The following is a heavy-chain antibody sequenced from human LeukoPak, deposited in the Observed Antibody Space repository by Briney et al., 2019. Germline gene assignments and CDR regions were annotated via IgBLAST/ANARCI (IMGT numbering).Heavy chain of an antibody. CDR2: IRYDGSNK. CDR3: SKDLSPMVGSKIFDY. Sequence: GGSLTLSCAASGFTFSTYGMHWVRQAPGKGLEWVAFIRYDGSNKYHADSVKGRFTISRDNSKNTLYLQMNSLRAEDTAVYSCSKDLSPMVGSKIFDYWGQGTLVTVSS. J-gene: IGHJ4*02. V-gene: IGHV3-30*02. CDR1: GFTFSTYG. D-gene: IGHD1-26*01.